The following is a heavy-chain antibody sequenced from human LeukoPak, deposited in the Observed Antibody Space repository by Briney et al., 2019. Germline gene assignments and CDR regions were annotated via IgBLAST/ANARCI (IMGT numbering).Heavy chain of an antibody. CDR2: ISSSSSYT. CDR3: ATARGHSSSWSYYFDY. Sequence: GGPLRLSCAASGFTFSDYYMSWIRQTPGKGLEWVSYISSSSSYTNYADSVKGRFTISRDNAKNSLYLQMNSLRAEDTAVYYCATARGHSSSWSYYFDYWGQGTLVTVSS. CDR1: GFTFSDYY. D-gene: IGHD6-13*01. J-gene: IGHJ4*02. V-gene: IGHV3-11*06.